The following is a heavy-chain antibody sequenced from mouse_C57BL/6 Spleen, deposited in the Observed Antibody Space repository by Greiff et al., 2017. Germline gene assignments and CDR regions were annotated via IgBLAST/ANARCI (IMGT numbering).Heavy chain of an antibody. CDR2: IYPRSGNT. CDR3: ANYDYDGDY. J-gene: IGHJ2*01. V-gene: IGHV1-81*01. CDR1: GYTFTSYG. Sequence: VQRVESGAELARPGASVKLSCKASGYTFTSYGISWVKQRTGQGLEWIGEIYPRSGNTYYNEKFKGKATLTADKSSSTAYMELRSLTSEDSAVYFCANYDYDGDYWGQGTTLTVSS. D-gene: IGHD2-4*01.